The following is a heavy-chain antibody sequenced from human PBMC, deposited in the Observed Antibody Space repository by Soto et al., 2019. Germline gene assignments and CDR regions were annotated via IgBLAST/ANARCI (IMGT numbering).Heavy chain of an antibody. CDR3: ANAPHRGSNSRCPVEV. CDR2: ISYSGNT. CDR1: GTSISSDVYY. V-gene: IGHV4-30-4*01. Sequence: QVQLQESGPGLVKPSQTLSLTCTVSGTSISSDVYYWSWIRQPPEKGLEWIGYISYSGNTYYNPSLINRLTISLDTSKNQCSLKLDSVTDADTAVYDCANAPHRGSNSRCPVEVWGQGTMVTVSS. J-gene: IGHJ3*01. D-gene: IGHD4-17*01.